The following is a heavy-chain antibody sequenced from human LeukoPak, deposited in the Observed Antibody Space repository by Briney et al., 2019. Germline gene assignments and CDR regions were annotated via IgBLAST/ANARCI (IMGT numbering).Heavy chain of an antibody. Sequence: PSETLSLTCTVSGGSISSSSYYWSWIRQPPGKGLEWIGYIYYSGSTNYNPSLKSRVTISVDTSKNQFSLKLSSVTAADTAVYYCARPARYYYYGMDVWGQGTTVTVSS. CDR3: ARPARYYYYGMDV. J-gene: IGHJ6*02. CDR1: GGSISSSSYY. CDR2: IYYSGST. V-gene: IGHV4-61*01.